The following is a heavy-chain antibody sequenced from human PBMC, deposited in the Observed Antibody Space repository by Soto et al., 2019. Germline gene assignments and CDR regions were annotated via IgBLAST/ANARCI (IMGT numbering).Heavy chain of an antibody. D-gene: IGHD2-8*01. CDR2: IYYSATT. V-gene: IGHV4-31*03. Sequence: QVQLQESGPGLVKPSQTLSLTCTVSGDSISSGGYYWTWIRQHPGKGLEWIGYIYYSATTFYNPSLKSRLTMSVDTSKNQCSLKLRSVTAADTAVYYCARTNGPRTHYGLDVWGQGTTVTVSS. CDR1: GDSISSGGYY. J-gene: IGHJ6*02. CDR3: ARTNGPRTHYGLDV.